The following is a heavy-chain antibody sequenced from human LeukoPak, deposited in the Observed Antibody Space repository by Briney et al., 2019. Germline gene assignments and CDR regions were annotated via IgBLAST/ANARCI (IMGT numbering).Heavy chain of an antibody. D-gene: IGHD3-10*01. V-gene: IGHV1-8*01. CDR1: GYTFTSYD. CDR2: MNPNSGNT. Sequence: ASVKVSCKASGYTFTSYDINWVRQATGQGLEWMGWMNPNSGNTGYAQKFQGRVTMTMNTSISTAYMELSSLRSEDTAVYYCARGGSYYYGSGNELDYWGQGTLVTVSS. J-gene: IGHJ4*02. CDR3: ARGGSYYYGSGNELDY.